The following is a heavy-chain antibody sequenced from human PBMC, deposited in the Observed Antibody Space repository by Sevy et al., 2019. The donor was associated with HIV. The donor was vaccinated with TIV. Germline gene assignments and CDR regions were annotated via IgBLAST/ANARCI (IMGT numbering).Heavy chain of an antibody. D-gene: IGHD1-1*01. CDR3: ALERLSSDVAEYFQN. Sequence: GGSLRLSCAASRFTFSDYALHWVRQAPDKGLEWVATISFDATNKHYPDSVKGRFTISRDNFQNSLFLQMDSLRPEDTAVYYCALERLSSDVAEYFQNWGQGTLVTVSS. CDR1: RFTFSDYA. V-gene: IGHV3-30-3*01. J-gene: IGHJ1*01. CDR2: ISFDATNK.